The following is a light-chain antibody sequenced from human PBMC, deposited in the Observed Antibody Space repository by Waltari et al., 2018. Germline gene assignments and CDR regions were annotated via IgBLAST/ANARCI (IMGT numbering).Light chain of an antibody. J-gene: IGLJ3*02. Sequence: QSALPQPASVSGSPGQSITISCTGTSRDVGGYNYVSWYQQHPGKAPKLMIYDVTKRPSGVSNRFSGSKSANTASLTIAGLQAEDEADYYCSSYTTSTWVFGGGTKLTVL. V-gene: IGLV2-14*01. CDR1: SRDVGGYNY. CDR3: SSYTTSTWV. CDR2: DVT.